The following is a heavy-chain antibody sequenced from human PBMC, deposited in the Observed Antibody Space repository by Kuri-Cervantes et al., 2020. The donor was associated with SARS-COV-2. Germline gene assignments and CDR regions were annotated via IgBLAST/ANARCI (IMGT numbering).Heavy chain of an antibody. J-gene: IGHJ5*02. D-gene: IGHD6-6*01. V-gene: IGHV4-59*08. CDR3: ARRRVGSSGDWFDP. Sequence: GSLRLSCAVYGGSFSGYYWSWIRQPPGKGLEWIGYIYYSGSTNYNPSLKSRVTISVDTSKNQFSLKLSSVTAADTAVYYCARRRVGSSGDWFDPWGQGTLVTVSS. CDR1: GGSFSGYY. CDR2: IYYSGST.